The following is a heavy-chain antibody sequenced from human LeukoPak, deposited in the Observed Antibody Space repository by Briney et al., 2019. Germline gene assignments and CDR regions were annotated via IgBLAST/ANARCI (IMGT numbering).Heavy chain of an antibody. Sequence: GGSLRLSCAASGFTFSSYAMSWVRQAPGKGLEWVSAISGSGGSTYYADSVKGRFTISRDNSKNTLYLQMNSLRAEDTAVYYCAEKYLEWLFSYGMDVWGQGTTVTVSS. J-gene: IGHJ6*02. V-gene: IGHV3-23*01. D-gene: IGHD3-3*01. CDR2: ISGSGGST. CDR1: GFTFSSYA. CDR3: AEKYLEWLFSYGMDV.